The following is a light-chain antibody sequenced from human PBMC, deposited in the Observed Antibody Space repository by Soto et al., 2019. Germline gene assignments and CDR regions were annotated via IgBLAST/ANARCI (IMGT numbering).Light chain of an antibody. CDR2: DVS. J-gene: IGLJ1*01. Sequence: QSALNQPRSVSGSPGQSVTISCTGTSSDIGGYNYVSWYQQHPGKAPKLIIFDVSERPSGVPARFSGSKSGNTASLTISGLQADDEADYYCCSYAGSYTYVFGSGTKVT. CDR3: CSYAGSYTYV. CDR1: SSDIGGYNY. V-gene: IGLV2-11*01.